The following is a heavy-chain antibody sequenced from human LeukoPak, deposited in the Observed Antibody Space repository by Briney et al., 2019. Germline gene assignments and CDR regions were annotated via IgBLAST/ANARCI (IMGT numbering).Heavy chain of an antibody. Sequence: ASVTVSCKASVYTFTGYYMHWVRQAPGQGLEWMGRTNPNSGGTNYAQKFQGRVTMTRDTSISTAYMELSRLRSDDTAVYYCARSSGSYPPGYWGQGTLVTVSS. D-gene: IGHD1-26*01. CDR2: TNPNSGGT. V-gene: IGHV1-2*06. CDR3: ARSSGSYPPGY. J-gene: IGHJ4*02. CDR1: VYTFTGYY.